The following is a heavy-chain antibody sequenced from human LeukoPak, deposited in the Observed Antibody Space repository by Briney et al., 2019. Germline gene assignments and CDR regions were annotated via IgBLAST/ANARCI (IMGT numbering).Heavy chain of an antibody. J-gene: IGHJ4*02. CDR2: TDPSDSYT. CDR1: GYSFTSYW. D-gene: IGHD3-10*01. V-gene: IGHV5-10-1*01. Sequence: GESLKISCKGSGYSFTSYWISWVRQMPGKGLEWMGRTDPSDSYTNYSPSFQGHVTISADKSISTAYLQWSSLKASDTAMYYCAWGWFGEFDYWGQGTLVTVSS. CDR3: AWGWFGEFDY.